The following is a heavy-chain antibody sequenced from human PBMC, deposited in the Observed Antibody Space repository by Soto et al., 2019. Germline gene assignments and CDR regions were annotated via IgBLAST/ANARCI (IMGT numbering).Heavy chain of an antibody. CDR2: IYSGGST. V-gene: IGHV3-66*04. CDR3: ARHGYNYGGGYFDY. CDR1: GVTVSSNY. D-gene: IGHD5-18*01. Sequence: EVQLVESGGGLVQPGGSLRLSCAASGVTVSSNYMSWVRQAPGKGLEWVSVIYSGGSTYYADSVKGRFTISGDNSKNTLYLQMNSLGAEDTAVYYCARHGYNYGGGYFDYWGQGTLVTVSS. J-gene: IGHJ4*02.